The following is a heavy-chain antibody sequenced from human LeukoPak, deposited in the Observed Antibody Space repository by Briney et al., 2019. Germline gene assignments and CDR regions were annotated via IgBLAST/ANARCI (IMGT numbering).Heavy chain of an antibody. CDR3: ARASGYCSGGSCYLNWFDP. CDR2: IYTSGST. CDR1: GGSISSYY. V-gene: IGHV4-4*07. D-gene: IGHD2-15*01. J-gene: IGHJ5*02. Sequence: PSETLSLTCTVSGGSISSYYWSWIRQPAGKGLEWIGRIYTSGSTNYNASLKSRVSMSVDTSKNQFSLKLNSVTAADTAVFYCARASGYCSGGSCYLNWFDPWGQGTLVTVSS.